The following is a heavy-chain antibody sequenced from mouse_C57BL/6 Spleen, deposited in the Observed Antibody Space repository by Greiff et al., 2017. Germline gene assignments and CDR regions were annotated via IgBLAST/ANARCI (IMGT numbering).Heavy chain of an antibody. CDR2: IWGDGST. Sequence: QVQLQQSGPGLVAPSQSLSITCTVSGFSLTSYGVSWVRQPPGKGLEWLGVIWGDGSTNYHSALISRLGISKDNSKSQVFLKRNSLQTDDTATYYWAKGITTVVAEGYAMDYWGQGTSVTVSS. D-gene: IGHD1-1*01. CDR1: GFSLTSYG. CDR3: AKGITTVVAEGYAMDY. V-gene: IGHV2-3*01. J-gene: IGHJ4*01.